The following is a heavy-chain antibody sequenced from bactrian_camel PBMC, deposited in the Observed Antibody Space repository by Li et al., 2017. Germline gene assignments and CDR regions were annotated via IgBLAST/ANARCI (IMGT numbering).Heavy chain of an antibody. CDR3: AADPRSQLFCSGGVEYSV. Sequence: VQLVESGGGLVQPGMSLRLSCVGSGFTFEGYTMSWVHQAPGKERELVARINIGGGATIAYYADSVKGRFTVSRDNAKNILYLQMTSLRPEDTAMYYCAADPRSQLFCSGGVEYSVWGQGTQVTVS. CDR1: GFTFEGYT. D-gene: IGHD2*01. J-gene: IGHJ4*01. CDR2: INIGGGATIA. V-gene: IGHV3S31*01.